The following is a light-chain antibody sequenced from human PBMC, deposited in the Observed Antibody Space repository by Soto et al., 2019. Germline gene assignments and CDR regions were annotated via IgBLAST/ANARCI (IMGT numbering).Light chain of an antibody. CDR3: LQYDTYPWT. Sequence: DIQMTQSPSTLSGSAGERITITCRASQGIRTYLAWYQQKPGKAPKMLIYDASTLESGVPSRFSGSGSGADFTLTISSLQPDDCATYFCLQYDTYPWTFGQGTTVEMK. CDR1: QGIRTY. J-gene: IGKJ1*01. V-gene: IGKV1-5*01. CDR2: DAS.